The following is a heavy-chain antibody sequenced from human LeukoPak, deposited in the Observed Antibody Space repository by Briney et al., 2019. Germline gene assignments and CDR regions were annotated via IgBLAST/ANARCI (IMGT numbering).Heavy chain of an antibody. V-gene: IGHV1-8*01. Sequence: GASVNVSCTASGYTFTSYDINWVRQATGLGLEWMGWMNPNSGNTGYAQKFQGRVTMTRNTSISTAYMELSSLRSEDTAVYYCARMLRNYDFWSGYYHNYGMDVWGQGTTVTVSS. CDR1: GYTFTSYD. CDR3: ARMLRNYDFWSGYYHNYGMDV. D-gene: IGHD3-3*01. J-gene: IGHJ6*02. CDR2: MNPNSGNT.